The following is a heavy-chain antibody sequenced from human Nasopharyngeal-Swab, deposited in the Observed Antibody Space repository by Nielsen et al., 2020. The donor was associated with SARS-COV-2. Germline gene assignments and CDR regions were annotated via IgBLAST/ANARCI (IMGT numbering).Heavy chain of an antibody. J-gene: IGHJ4*02. D-gene: IGHD6-19*01. CDR2: FDPEDGET. V-gene: IGHV1-24*01. CDR3: ATFPAVYSSGWYPFDY. Sequence: ALVKVSCKVSGYTLTELSMHWVRQAPGKGLEWMGGFDPEDGETIYAQKFQGRVTMTEDTSTDTAYMELSSLRSEDTAVYYCATFPAVYSSGWYPFDYWGQGTLVTVSS. CDR1: GYTLTELS.